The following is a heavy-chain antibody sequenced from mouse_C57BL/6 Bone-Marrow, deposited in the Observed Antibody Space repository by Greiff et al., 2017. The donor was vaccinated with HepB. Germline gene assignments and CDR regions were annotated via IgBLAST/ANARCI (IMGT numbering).Heavy chain of an antibody. CDR3: ARRGYGSSYENY. CDR2: INPNNGGT. V-gene: IGHV1-26*01. D-gene: IGHD1-1*01. J-gene: IGHJ2*01. CDR1: GYTFTDYY. Sequence: EVQLQQSGPELVKPGASVKISCKASGYTFTDYYMNWVKQSHGKSLEWIGDINPNNGGTSYNQKFKGKATLTVDKSSSTAYMELRSLTSEDSAVYYCARRGYGSSYENYWGQGTTLTVSS.